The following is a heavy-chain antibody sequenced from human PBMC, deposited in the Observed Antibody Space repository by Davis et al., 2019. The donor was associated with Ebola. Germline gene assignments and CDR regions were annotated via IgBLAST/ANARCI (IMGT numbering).Heavy chain of an antibody. J-gene: IGHJ4*02. CDR1: GSILSSYV. CDR3: GRLGYSAAIDY. CDR2: VTSSGGST. Sequence: GESLKTSCAASGSILSSYVMTWVRQAPGKGLEWVSAVTSSGGSTYYADSVKGRFTISRDNSKNTLYRQMNSLGGDDTAVYYCGRLGYSAAIDYWGQGTLVIVSS. V-gene: IGHV3-23*01. D-gene: IGHD5-12*01.